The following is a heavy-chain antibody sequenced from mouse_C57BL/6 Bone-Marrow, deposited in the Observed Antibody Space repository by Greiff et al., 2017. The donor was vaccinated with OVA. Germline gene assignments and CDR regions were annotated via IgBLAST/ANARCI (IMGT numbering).Heavy chain of an antibody. J-gene: IGHJ1*03. Sequence: QVQLKQPGAELVKPGASVKVSCKASGYTFTSYWMHWVKQRPGQGLEWIGRIHPSDSDTNYNQKFKGKATLTVDKSSSTAYMQLSSLTSEDSAVYYCAIDYGTWYFGGWGTGTTVTVSS. D-gene: IGHD2-1*01. CDR2: IHPSDSDT. CDR1: GYTFTSYW. CDR3: AIDYGTWYFGG. V-gene: IGHV1-74*01.